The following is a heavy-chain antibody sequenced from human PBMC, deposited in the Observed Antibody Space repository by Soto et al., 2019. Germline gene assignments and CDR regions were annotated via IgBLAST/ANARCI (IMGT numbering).Heavy chain of an antibody. V-gene: IGHV4-39*01. Sequence: SETLSLTCTVSGGSISSSSYYWGWIRQPPGKGLEWIGSIYYSGSTYYNPSLKSRVTISVDTSKNQFSLKLSSVTAADTAVYYCARSIAVAGKEGWFDPWGQGTLVTVS. CDR3: ARSIAVAGKEGWFDP. D-gene: IGHD6-19*01. CDR1: GGSISSSSYY. J-gene: IGHJ5*02. CDR2: IYYSGST.